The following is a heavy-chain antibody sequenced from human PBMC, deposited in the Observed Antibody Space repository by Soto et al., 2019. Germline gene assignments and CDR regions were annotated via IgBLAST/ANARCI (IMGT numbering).Heavy chain of an antibody. CDR2: ISGSGGST. CDR3: AKGGYCSSTSCYDSWGNNWFDT. V-gene: IGHV3-23*01. Sequence: EVQLLESGGGLVQPGGSLRLSCAASGFTFSSYAMSWVRQAPGKGLEWVSAISGSGGSTYYADSVKGRFTISRDNSKNTLYLQMNSLRAEETAVYYCAKGGYCSSTSCYDSWGNNWFDTWGQGTLVTVSS. CDR1: GFTFSSYA. D-gene: IGHD2-2*01. J-gene: IGHJ5*02.